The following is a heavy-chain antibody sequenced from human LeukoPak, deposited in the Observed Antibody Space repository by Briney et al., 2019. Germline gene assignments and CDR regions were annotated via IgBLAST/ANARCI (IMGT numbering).Heavy chain of an antibody. CDR2: INAYNGNT. Sequence: ASVKVSCKASGYTFTGYYMHWVRQAPGQGLEWMGWINAYNGNTDYAQKLQGRVTMTTDTSTSTAYMELRSLRSDDTAVYYCARDHQRLLWFGELLGAFDIWGQGTMVTVSS. CDR1: GYTFTGYY. CDR3: ARDHQRLLWFGELLGAFDI. D-gene: IGHD3-10*01. V-gene: IGHV1-18*04. J-gene: IGHJ3*02.